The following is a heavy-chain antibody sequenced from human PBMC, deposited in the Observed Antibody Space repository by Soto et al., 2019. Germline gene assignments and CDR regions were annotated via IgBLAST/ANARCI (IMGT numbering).Heavy chain of an antibody. Sequence: PSETLSLTCTVSGGSISSGGYYWSWIRQHPGKGLEWIGYIYYSGSTYYNKSLKSRVTISVDTSKNQISLKLSSVTAADTAVYYCARILGYCSSTSCYVYWFDPWGQGTLVTVSS. CDR2: IYYSGST. J-gene: IGHJ5*02. D-gene: IGHD2-2*01. V-gene: IGHV4-31*03. CDR3: ARILGYCSSTSCYVYWFDP. CDR1: GGSISSGGYY.